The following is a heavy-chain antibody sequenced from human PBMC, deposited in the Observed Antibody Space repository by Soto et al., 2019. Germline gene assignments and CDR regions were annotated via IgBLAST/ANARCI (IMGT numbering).Heavy chain of an antibody. CDR3: ARDLHRGWELLLYAKHAFDI. D-gene: IGHD1-26*01. CDR1: GYTFTSYG. CDR2: ISAYNGNT. Sequence: QDQLVQSGAEVKKPGASVKVSCKASGYTFTSYGISWVRQAPGQGLEWMGWISAYNGNTNYAQKLQGRVTMTTDTSTSTAYMELRSLRSDDTAVYYCARDLHRGWELLLYAKHAFDIWGQGTMVTVSS. J-gene: IGHJ3*02. V-gene: IGHV1-18*01.